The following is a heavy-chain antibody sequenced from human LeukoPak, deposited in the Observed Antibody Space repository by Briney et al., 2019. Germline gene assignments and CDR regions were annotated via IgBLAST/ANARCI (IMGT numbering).Heavy chain of an antibody. J-gene: IGHJ4*02. CDR1: GFTVSTNY. CDR3: ASRDCSSTSCYPEM. Sequence: PGGSLRLSCAASGFTVSTNYMNWVRQAPGKGLEWVSYISSSGGSIYYADSVKGRFTISRDNAKNSLYLQMNSLRAEDTATYYCASRDCSSTSCYPEMWGQGTLVTVSS. CDR2: ISSSGGSI. D-gene: IGHD2-2*01. V-gene: IGHV3-48*03.